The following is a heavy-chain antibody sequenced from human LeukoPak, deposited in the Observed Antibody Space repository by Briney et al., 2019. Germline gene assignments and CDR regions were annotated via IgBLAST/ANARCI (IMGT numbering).Heavy chain of an antibody. CDR1: GGSISSGSYY. D-gene: IGHD4-23*01. CDR2: IYYSGST. CDR3: ARVAGGTVVTPGFFDY. Sequence: SQTLSLTCTVSGGSISSGSYYWSWIRQHPGKGLEWIGYIYYSGSTYYNPSLKSRVTISVDTSKNQFSLKLSSVTAADTAVYYCARVAGGTVVTPGFFDYWGQGTLVTVSS. J-gene: IGHJ4*02. V-gene: IGHV4-31*03.